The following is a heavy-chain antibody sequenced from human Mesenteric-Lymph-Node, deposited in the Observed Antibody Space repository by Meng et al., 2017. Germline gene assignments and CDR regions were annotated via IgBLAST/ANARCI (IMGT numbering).Heavy chain of an antibody. CDR3: ASDSGYDFKVRWFDP. CDR2: ISAYNGNT. V-gene: IGHV1-18*01. J-gene: IGHJ5*02. CDR1: GYTFTSHG. Sequence: VELMMARAEVEKPGAALKVSCKASGYTFTSHGISWVRQAPGQGLEWMGWISAYNGNTNYAKKLQGRVTMTTDTSTSTAYMELRSLRSDDTAVYYCASDSGYDFKVRWFDPWGQGTLVTVSS. D-gene: IGHD5-12*01.